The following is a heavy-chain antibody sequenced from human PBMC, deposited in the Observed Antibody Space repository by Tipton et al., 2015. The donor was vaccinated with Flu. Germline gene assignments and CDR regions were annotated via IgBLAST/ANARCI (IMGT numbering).Heavy chain of an antibody. Sequence: TLSLTCSISGDSIRSPYYWGWIRQPPGKGLEWIGNIFHTGNTFFNPSLKSRVTISVDRSKNQFSLTVSDVSAADTAMYYCARDMPQGIVVIPPAKRFDFWGQGTLVTVSS. J-gene: IGHJ4*02. V-gene: IGHV4-38-2*02. CDR2: IFHTGNT. CDR1: GDSIRSPYY. CDR3: ARDMPQGIVVIPPAKRFDF. D-gene: IGHD2-2*01.